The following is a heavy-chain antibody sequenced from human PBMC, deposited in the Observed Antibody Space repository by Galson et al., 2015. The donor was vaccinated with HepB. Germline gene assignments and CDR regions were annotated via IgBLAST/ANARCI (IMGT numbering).Heavy chain of an antibody. J-gene: IGHJ4*02. V-gene: IGHV3-21*01. CDR2: ISSTSLYI. CDR1: GFTFSHYS. Sequence: SLRLSCAATGFTFSHYSMNWVRQTPGKGLEWVSSISSTSLYIFYADSMKGRFTISRDNAKNSLYLQMNRLRAEDTAMYYCARGDSGELDYWGQGTLVAVSS. D-gene: IGHD6-19*01. CDR3: ARGDSGELDY.